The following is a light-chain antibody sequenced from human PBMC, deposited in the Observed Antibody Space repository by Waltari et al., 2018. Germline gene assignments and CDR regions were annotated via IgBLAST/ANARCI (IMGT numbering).Light chain of an antibody. Sequence: EIVLTQSPGTASLSPGARVNLSCRASQTVGSSSLAWYQQKPGQAPRLVSFRASRRATGIPDRFSGSGSGTDFSLTISRLEPEDFAVYYCQQHGTLPATFGQGTKVEIK. V-gene: IGKV3-20*01. CDR3: QQHGTLPAT. J-gene: IGKJ1*01. CDR1: QTVGSSS. CDR2: RAS.